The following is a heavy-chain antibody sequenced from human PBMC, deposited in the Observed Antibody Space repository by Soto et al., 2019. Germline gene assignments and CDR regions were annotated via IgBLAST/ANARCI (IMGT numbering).Heavy chain of an antibody. CDR1: GGSISSYY. CDR3: ARQSSGAGHYYYYYMDV. J-gene: IGHJ6*03. D-gene: IGHD3-10*01. Sequence: PSETLSLTCTVSGGSISSYYWSWIRQPPGKGLEWIGYIYYSGSTNYNPSLKSRVTISVDTSKNQFSLKLSSVTAADTAVYYCARQSSGAGHYYYYYMDVWGKGTTVTVSS. CDR2: IYYSGST. V-gene: IGHV4-59*08.